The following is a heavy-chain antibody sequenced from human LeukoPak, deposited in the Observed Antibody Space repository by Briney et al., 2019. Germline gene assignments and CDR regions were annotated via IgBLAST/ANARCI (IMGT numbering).Heavy chain of an antibody. CDR3: ARAARVAAAGTLGAFDI. J-gene: IGHJ3*02. V-gene: IGHV4-39*07. CDR1: GGSISSYY. D-gene: IGHD6-13*01. CDR2: IYYSGST. Sequence: SETLSLTCTVSGGSISSYYWGWIRQPPGKGLEWIGSIYYSGSTYYNPSLKSRVTISVDTSKNQFSLKLSSVTAADTAVYYCARAARVAAAGTLGAFDIWGQGTMVTVSS.